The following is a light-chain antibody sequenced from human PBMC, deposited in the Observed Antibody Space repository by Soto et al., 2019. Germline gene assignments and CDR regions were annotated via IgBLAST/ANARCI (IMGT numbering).Light chain of an antibody. CDR1: SSDVGAFNY. Sequence: QSVLTQPASVSGSPGQSIAISCTGTSSDVGAFNYVSWYQQHPGKAPKFMIFDVSSRPSGVSDRFSGSKSGNTASLTISELQTEDEADYYCASYTTSSTYVFGTGTKLTVL. CDR2: DVS. V-gene: IGLV2-14*03. CDR3: ASYTTSSTYV. J-gene: IGLJ1*01.